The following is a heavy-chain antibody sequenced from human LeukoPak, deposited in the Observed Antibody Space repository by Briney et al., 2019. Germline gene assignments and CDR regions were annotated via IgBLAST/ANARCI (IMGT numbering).Heavy chain of an antibody. Sequence: GGSLRLSCAASGFTVSSNYMSWVRQAPGKGLEWVSVIYSGGNTYYADSVKGRFTISRDNSKNTVYLQMNSLRAEDTAVYYCATGYSSDFYFFDYWGQGTLVTVSS. D-gene: IGHD6-19*01. V-gene: IGHV3-53*01. CDR1: GFTVSSNY. CDR3: ATGYSSDFYFFDY. CDR2: IYSGGNT. J-gene: IGHJ4*02.